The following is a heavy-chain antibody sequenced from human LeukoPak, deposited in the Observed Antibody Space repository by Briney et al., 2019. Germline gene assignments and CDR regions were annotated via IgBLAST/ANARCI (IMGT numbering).Heavy chain of an antibody. J-gene: IGHJ6*03. CDR1: GYMFTGCY. CDR2: INPNSGGT. Sequence: ASVKVSFKASGYMFTGCYMHWVRQAPGQGLEWMGWINPNSGGTNYAQKFQGRVTMTRDTSISTAYMDLNRLRSDDTAVYYCARVVAVTGTPVYYMDVWGKGTTVTVSS. V-gene: IGHV1-2*02. CDR3: ARVVAVTGTPVYYMDV. D-gene: IGHD6-19*01.